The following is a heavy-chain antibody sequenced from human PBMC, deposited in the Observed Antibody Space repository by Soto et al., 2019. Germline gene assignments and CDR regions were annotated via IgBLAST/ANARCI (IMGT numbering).Heavy chain of an antibody. V-gene: IGHV1-69*13. CDR1: GGTFSSYA. CDR3: ARPREVTTTYYYYYYGMDV. CDR2: IIPIFGTA. D-gene: IGHD4-4*01. J-gene: IGHJ6*04. Sequence: GASVKVSCKASGGTFSSYAISWVRQAPGQGLEWMGGIIPIFGTANYAQKFQGRVTITADESTSTAYMELSSLRSEDTAVYYCARPREVTTTYYYYYYGMDVWGKGTTVTVSS.